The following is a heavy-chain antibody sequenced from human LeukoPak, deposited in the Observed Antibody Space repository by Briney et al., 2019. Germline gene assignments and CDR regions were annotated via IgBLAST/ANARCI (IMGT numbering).Heavy chain of an antibody. J-gene: IGHJ6*03. CDR1: GGTFSSYA. CDR3: ARDRAVAGTGGTNYYYYMDV. D-gene: IGHD6-19*01. CDR2: IIPMFGTA. Sequence: SVKVSFKASGGTFSSYATSWVRQAPGEGLEWMGRIIPMFGTADYAHKFQGRATITADESTETAYMELSRLRSDDTAVYYCARDRAVAGTGGTNYYYYMDVWGKGTTVTISS. V-gene: IGHV1-69*13.